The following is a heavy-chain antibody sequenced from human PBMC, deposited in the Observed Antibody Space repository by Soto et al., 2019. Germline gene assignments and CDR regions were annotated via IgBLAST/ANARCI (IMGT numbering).Heavy chain of an antibody. V-gene: IGHV3-33*01. CDR3: AMQSRGNLRLWGLDY. Sequence: QVQLVESGGGVVQPGRSLRLSCAASGFTFSDYGMHWVRQAPGKGLEWVADIWYDGSEKYYADSVKGRVTISRDNSKDRVYGQMFTLRAGGTAVYYCAMQSRGNLRLWGLDYWGQGGLVTVSS. CDR2: IWYDGSEK. D-gene: IGHD3-16*01. J-gene: IGHJ4*02. CDR1: GFTFSDYG.